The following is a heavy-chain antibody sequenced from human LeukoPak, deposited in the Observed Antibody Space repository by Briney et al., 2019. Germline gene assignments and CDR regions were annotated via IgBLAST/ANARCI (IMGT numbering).Heavy chain of an antibody. V-gene: IGHV3-23*01. Sequence: GGTLRLSCAASGFTFSSYGMSWVRQAPGKGLEWVSVISGSGGSTYYADSVKGRFTISRDNSKNTLYLQMKSLRAEETAEYYCAKGAGIVISLLYFDYWGQGTLVTVSS. CDR1: GFTFSSYG. D-gene: IGHD2-21*01. CDR2: ISGSGGST. J-gene: IGHJ4*02. CDR3: AKGAGIVISLLYFDY.